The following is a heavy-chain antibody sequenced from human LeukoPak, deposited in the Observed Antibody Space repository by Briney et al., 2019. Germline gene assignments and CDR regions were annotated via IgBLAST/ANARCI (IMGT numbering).Heavy chain of an antibody. V-gene: IGHV3-30*02. CDR3: AKDPVTYSGSFRIDY. D-gene: IGHD1-26*01. J-gene: IGHJ4*02. CDR1: GFSFSVFG. CDR2: IRFDGTSE. Sequence: GGSLRLSCGASGFSFSVFGMHWVRQAPGEGLESVAFIRFDGTSEYYADSVKGRFTVSRDNSRNTLYLQMNGLRAEDTALYYCAKDPVTYSGSFRIDYWGQGTLVTVSS.